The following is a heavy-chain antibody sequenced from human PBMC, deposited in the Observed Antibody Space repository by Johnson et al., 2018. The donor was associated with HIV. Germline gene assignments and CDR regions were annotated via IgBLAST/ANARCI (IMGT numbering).Heavy chain of an antibody. J-gene: IGHJ3*02. D-gene: IGHD1-26*01. CDR1: GFTFSSYG. CDR2: IRYDGSNK. V-gene: IGHV3-30*02. CDR3: AKDTIVGATAETGDDAFDI. Sequence: VQLVESGGGVVQPGGSLRLSCAASGFTFSSYGMHWVRQAPGKGLEWVAFIRYDGSNKYYADSVKGRFTISRDNSKNTLYLQMNSLRAEDTAVYYCAKDTIVGATAETGDDAFDIWGQGTMVTVSS.